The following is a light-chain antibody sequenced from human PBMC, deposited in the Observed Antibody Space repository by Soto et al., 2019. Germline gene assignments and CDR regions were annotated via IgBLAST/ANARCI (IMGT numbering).Light chain of an antibody. CDR2: KAS. Sequence: DIQMTQSPSTLSASVGDRVTITCRASQSDSSWLAWYQQKPGRAPKLMIYKASSLESGVPSRFSGSGSGTEFTLTISSLQPDDFATYYCQQYNSYQYTFGQGTKLEIK. J-gene: IGKJ2*01. V-gene: IGKV1-5*03. CDR3: QQYNSYQYT. CDR1: QSDSSW.